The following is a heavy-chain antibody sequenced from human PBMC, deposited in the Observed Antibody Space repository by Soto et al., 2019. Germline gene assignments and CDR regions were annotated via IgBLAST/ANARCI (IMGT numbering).Heavy chain of an antibody. CDR1: GGSISTYY. J-gene: IGHJ3*02. V-gene: IGHV4-59*01. CDR3: ARALMGSFDAFDI. Sequence: SETLSLTCSVFGGSISTYYWSWIRQAPGKRLEWLGYIFHSGATNYNPSLESRVTISVDTSKSQLSLRLTSVTAADTGVYYCARALMGSFDAFDIWGQGTTVTVSS. D-gene: IGHD3-16*01. CDR2: IFHSGAT.